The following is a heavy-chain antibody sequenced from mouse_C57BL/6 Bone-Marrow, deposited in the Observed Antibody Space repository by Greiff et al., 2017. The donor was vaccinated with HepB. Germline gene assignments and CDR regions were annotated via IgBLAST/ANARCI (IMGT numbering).Heavy chain of an antibody. D-gene: IGHD2-4*01. CDR2: IHPNSGST. CDR3: ARGLRRGFAY. V-gene: IGHV1-64*01. CDR1: GYTFTSYW. Sequence: QVQLKQPGAELVKPGASVKLSCKASGYTFTSYWMHWVKQRPGQGLEWIGMIHPNSGSTNYNEKFKSKATLTVDKSSSTAYMQLSSLTSEDSAVYCCARGLRRGFAYWGQGTLVTVSA. J-gene: IGHJ3*01.